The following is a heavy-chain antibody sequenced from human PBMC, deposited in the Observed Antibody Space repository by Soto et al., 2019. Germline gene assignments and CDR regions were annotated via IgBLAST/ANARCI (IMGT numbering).Heavy chain of an antibody. CDR2: NTSDTKTI. CDR3: ARSVEGHFDY. D-gene: IGHD6-19*01. Sequence: EVPLVESGGDLVQRGGSLRLSCVASGFTFSVYSMNWVRQAPGKGLEWFSYNTSDTKTIKYADSVKGRFTISRDNAKNSVYLQMNSLRDEDTAVYYCARSVEGHFDYWSQGTVVTVSS. J-gene: IGHJ4*02. V-gene: IGHV3-48*02. CDR1: GFTFSVYS.